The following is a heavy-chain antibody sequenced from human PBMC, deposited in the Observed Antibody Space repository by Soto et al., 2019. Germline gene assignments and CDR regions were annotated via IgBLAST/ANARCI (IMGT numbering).Heavy chain of an antibody. Sequence: QVQLQESGPGLVKPSGTLSLTCAVSGGSISSNNWWSWVRQPPGKGLEWIGEIYHSGSTNYNPSLKSRVTISVDKSKDQFSLKLSSVTAADTAVYYCARAFWSGYYIYFDYWGQGTLVTVSS. CDR2: IYHSGST. J-gene: IGHJ4*02. D-gene: IGHD3-3*01. V-gene: IGHV4-4*02. CDR3: ARAFWSGYYIYFDY. CDR1: GGSISSNNW.